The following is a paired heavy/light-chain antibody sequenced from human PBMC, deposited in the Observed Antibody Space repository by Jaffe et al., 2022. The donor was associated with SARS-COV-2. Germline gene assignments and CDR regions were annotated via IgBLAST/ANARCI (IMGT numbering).Light chain of an antibody. CDR2: EGV. CDR1: SSDVGSYNL. J-gene: IGLJ2*01. CDR3: CSYAGSGSLV. V-gene: IGLV2-23*01. Sequence: QSALTQPASVSGSPGQSITISCTGTSSDVGSYNLVSWYQQHPGKAPKLLIYEGVKRPSGVSIRFSGSKSGNTASLTISGLQAEDESDYYCCSYAGSGSLVFGGGTKLTVL.
Heavy chain of an antibody. CDR2: IYYSGST. J-gene: IGHJ2*01. V-gene: IGHV4-39*01. Sequence: QLQLQESGPGLVKPSETLSLTCSVSGGSISSSSYSWGWIRQPPGKGLEWIGNIYYSGSTYYNSSLESRVTISVDTSKNQFSLKLSSVTAADTAVYYCATTPLGYCSGTSCYAYWYFDLWGRGTLVTVSS. CDR3: ATTPLGYCSGTSCYAYWYFDL. D-gene: IGHD2-2*01. CDR1: GGSISSSSYS.